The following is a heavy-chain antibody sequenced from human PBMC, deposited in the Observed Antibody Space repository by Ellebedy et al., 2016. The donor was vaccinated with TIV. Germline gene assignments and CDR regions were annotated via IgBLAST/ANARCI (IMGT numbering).Heavy chain of an antibody. CDR2: INPSDGRT. CDR3: ARDLLSAVGRGGWFDS. J-gene: IGHJ5*01. Sequence: ASVKVSCXASGYTFSSHYLYWVRQAPGQRLEWMGIINPSDGRTSYAQKFQGRVTMTRDTSTSTVYMDLRSLRSEDTAVYYCARDLLSAVGRGGWFDSWGQGTLVTVSS. CDR1: GYTFSSHY. V-gene: IGHV1-46*01. D-gene: IGHD6-13*01.